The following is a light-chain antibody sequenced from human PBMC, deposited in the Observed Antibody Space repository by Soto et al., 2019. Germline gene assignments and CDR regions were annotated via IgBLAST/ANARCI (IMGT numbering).Light chain of an antibody. CDR3: SSYTSSSTDV. V-gene: IGLV2-14*01. CDR2: EVS. CDR1: SSDVGGYNY. J-gene: IGLJ1*01. Sequence: QSALTQPASVSGSPGQSITISCTGTSSDVGGYNYVSWYQQHPGKAPKLMIYEVSNRPSGVSNRFSGSKSGNTGSLTISGLQAEDEADYYCSSYTSSSTDVFGTGTKLTVL.